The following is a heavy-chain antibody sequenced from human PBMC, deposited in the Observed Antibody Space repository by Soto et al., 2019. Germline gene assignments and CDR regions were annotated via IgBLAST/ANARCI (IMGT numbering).Heavy chain of an antibody. CDR1: GYTFTSYG. J-gene: IGHJ5*02. V-gene: IGHV1-18*01. CDR3: AGSSGTSYIWFDP. CDR2: ISAYNGNT. Sequence: QVQLVQSGAEVKKPGASVKVSCKASGYTFTSYGISWVRQAPGQGLEWMGWISAYNGNTNYAQKLQGRVTMTTDTSTSRVYMEVRSLRSDDSDVYYCAGSSGTSYIWFDPWGQGTLVTVSP. D-gene: IGHD1-26*01.